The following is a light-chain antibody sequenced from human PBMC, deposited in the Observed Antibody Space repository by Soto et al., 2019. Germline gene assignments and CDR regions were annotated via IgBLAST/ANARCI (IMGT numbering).Light chain of an antibody. CDR1: QSVYTNY. Sequence: EIVLTQSPGTLSLSPGERATLSCRASQSVYTNYLAWYQQKPGQAPRLLIYGASRRATGSPDRFSGSGSGTDFTRTISRLEPEDFAVYYCQHYDGSSPFYTFGQGTKLEIK. V-gene: IGKV3-20*01. CDR3: QHYDGSSPFYT. J-gene: IGKJ2*01. CDR2: GAS.